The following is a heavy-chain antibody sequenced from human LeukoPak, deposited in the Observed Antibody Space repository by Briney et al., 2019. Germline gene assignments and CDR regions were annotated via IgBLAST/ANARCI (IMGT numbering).Heavy chain of an antibody. D-gene: IGHD2-2*01. J-gene: IGHJ5*02. CDR3: ASEDCSSRGCWFDP. V-gene: IGHV4-38-2*01. Sequence: SETLFLTCEVSGDSLSSGYYWDWIRQPPGKGLEWIGGVYYSGSAYYNPSLKSRVTISVDTSKNRFSLKLNSVTAADTAVYYCASEDCSSRGCWFDPWGQGTLVTVSS. CDR2: VYYSGSA. CDR1: GDSLSSGYY.